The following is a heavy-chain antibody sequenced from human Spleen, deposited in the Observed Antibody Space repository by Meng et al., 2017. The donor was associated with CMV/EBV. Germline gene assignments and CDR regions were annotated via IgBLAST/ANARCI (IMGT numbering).Heavy chain of an antibody. Sequence: GSDYTLTRYWIGWVRQMPGNGLEWMWIIYPGDPDTRYSPSFQGQVTISADKSISTAYLQWSSLKASDTAMYYCATNGGNSVLGAFDIWGQGTMVTVSS. D-gene: IGHD4-23*01. CDR3: ATNGGNSVLGAFDI. CDR1: DYTLTRYW. V-gene: IGHV5-51*01. J-gene: IGHJ3*02. CDR2: IYPGDPDT.